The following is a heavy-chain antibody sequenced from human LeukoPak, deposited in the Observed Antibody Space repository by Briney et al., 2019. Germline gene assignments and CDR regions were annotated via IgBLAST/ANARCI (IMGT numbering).Heavy chain of an antibody. CDR2: INHSGST. CDR1: GGCFSGYY. J-gene: IGHJ3*02. D-gene: IGHD6-13*01. V-gene: IGHV4-34*01. Sequence: SETLSLTCVVYGGCFSGYYWSWLRQPPGKGLEWIGEINHSGSTSYNPSLKSRVTIPVDTSKTQFSLKLSSLTAADTAVYYCEGSRTRKWAFDIWGQGTMVTVSS. CDR3: EGSRTRKWAFDI.